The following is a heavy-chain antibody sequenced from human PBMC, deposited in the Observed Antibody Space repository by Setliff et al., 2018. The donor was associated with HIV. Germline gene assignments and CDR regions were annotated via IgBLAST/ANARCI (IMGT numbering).Heavy chain of an antibody. CDR1: GYTFTGYF. J-gene: IGHJ3*02. CDR2: INPNTGDT. Sequence: ASVKVSCKASGYTFTGYFIHWVRQAPGQGLEWMGRINPNTGDTNYAQKFQNRVTMTRDTSINTAYMELSRLRSDDTAVYYCAREYDVLTGYYISAFDIWGQGTMVTVSS. V-gene: IGHV1-2*06. D-gene: IGHD3-9*01. CDR3: AREYDVLTGYYISAFDI.